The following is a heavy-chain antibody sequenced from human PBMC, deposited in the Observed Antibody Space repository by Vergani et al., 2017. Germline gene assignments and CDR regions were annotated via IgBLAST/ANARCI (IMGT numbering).Heavy chain of an antibody. J-gene: IGHJ2*01. CDR3: ARGPIAVAAHYWYFDL. Sequence: QVQLVQSGAEVKKPGSSVKVSCKASGGTFSSYTISWVRQAPGQGLEWMGRIIPILGLANYAQTFQGRVTITADKSTSPAYMELSSLRAEDTAVYYCARGPIAVAAHYWYFDLWGHGTLVTVSS. V-gene: IGHV1-69*02. CDR1: GGTFSSYT. D-gene: IGHD6-19*01. CDR2: IIPILGLA.